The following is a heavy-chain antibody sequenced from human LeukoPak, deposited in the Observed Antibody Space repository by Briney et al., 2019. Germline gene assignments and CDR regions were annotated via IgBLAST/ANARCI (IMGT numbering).Heavy chain of an antibody. J-gene: IGHJ4*02. V-gene: IGHV3-9*01. D-gene: IGHD7-27*01. CDR3: AKDLVLTGGPTPS. CDR1: GCTFDGYA. CDR2: ITWNSGSI. Sequence: GGSLRLSCAASGCTFDGYAMHWVRQAPGKGLEWVSGITWNSGSIGYADSVKGRFTISRDNAKNSLYLQMNSLRAEDTALYYCAKDLVLTGGPTPSWGQGTLVTVSS.